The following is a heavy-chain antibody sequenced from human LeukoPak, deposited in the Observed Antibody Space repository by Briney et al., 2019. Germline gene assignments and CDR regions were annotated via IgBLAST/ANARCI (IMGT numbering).Heavy chain of an antibody. CDR2: ISSSSGTI. D-gene: IGHD3-10*01. J-gene: IGHJ4*02. Sequence: GGSLRLSCAASGFTFSSYSMNWVRQAPGKGLEWVSYISSSSGTIYYADSVKGRFTISRDNAKNSLYLQMNSLRDEDTAVYYCAREPGYYGSGSYYRGSLPFDYWGQGTLVTVSS. CDR3: AREPGYYGSGSYYRGSLPFDY. V-gene: IGHV3-48*02. CDR1: GFTFSSYS.